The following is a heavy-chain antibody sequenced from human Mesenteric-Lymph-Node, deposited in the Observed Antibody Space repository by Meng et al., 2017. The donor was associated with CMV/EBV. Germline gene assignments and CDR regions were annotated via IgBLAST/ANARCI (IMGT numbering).Heavy chain of an antibody. J-gene: IGHJ4*02. Sequence: SGFTFSSYGMHWVRQAPGKGLEWVAVIWYDGSNKYYADSVKGRFTISRDNSKNTLYLQMNSLRAEDTAVYYCARDFYGGNPEYYFDYWGQGTLVTVSS. CDR3: ARDFYGGNPEYYFDY. V-gene: IGHV3-33*01. CDR2: IWYDGSNK. D-gene: IGHD4-23*01. CDR1: GFTFSSYG.